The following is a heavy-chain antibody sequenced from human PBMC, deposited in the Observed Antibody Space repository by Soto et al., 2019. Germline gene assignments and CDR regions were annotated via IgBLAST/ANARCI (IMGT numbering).Heavy chain of an antibody. D-gene: IGHD2-15*01. J-gene: IGHJ4*02. CDR1: GFIFSSYS. CDR3: ARDHRYSFDY. V-gene: IGHV3-48*01. Sequence: EVQLVESEGSLVQPGGSLRLSCAASGFIFSSYSMNWVRQAPGKGLEWVSYIRTSPSTIYYADSVKGRFTISRDDAKNSLYLQMSSLSAEDTAVYYCARDHRYSFDYWGQGALVTVSS. CDR2: IRTSPSTI.